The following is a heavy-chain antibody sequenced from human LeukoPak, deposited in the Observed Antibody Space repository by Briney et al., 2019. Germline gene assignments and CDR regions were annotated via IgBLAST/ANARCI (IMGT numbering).Heavy chain of an antibody. CDR3: ARQISDYYYYYIDV. CDR2: IYYSGTT. V-gene: IGHV4-39*01. J-gene: IGHJ6*03. Sequence: PSETLSLICIVSGGSISSSNYYWGWIRQPPGKGLEWIGTIYYSGTTYYNPSLESRVTISEDMSKNQFSLTLGSVTAADTAVYYCARQISDYYYYYIDVWGKGTTVTVSS. D-gene: IGHD3-10*01. CDR1: GGSISSSNYY.